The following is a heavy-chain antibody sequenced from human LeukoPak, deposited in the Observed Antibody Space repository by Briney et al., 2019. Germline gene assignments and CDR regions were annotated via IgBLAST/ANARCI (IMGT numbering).Heavy chain of an antibody. CDR2: IYTGGVT. Sequence: PSETLSLTCTVSGGSTTSQNYYGSWTRQPAGEWLEWIGRIYTGGVTNYNPSHKSQLTISLDTSNNQFSLRLSSVTAADTAMYYCARDPISYGSGSYYFDYWGQGTLVTVSS. V-gene: IGHV4-61*02. CDR3: ARDPISYGSGSYYFDY. J-gene: IGHJ4*02. D-gene: IGHD3-10*01. CDR1: GGSTTSQNYY.